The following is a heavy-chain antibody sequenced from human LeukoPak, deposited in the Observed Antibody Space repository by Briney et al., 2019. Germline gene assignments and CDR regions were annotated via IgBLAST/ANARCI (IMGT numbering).Heavy chain of an antibody. V-gene: IGHV4-59*12. CDR2: IYYSGST. CDR3: ARIYGSFQNYFDY. D-gene: IGHD1-26*01. J-gene: IGHJ4*02. CDR1: GGSISSYY. Sequence: PSETLSLTCTVSGGSISSYYWSWIRQPPGKGLEWIGYIYYSGSTNYNPSLKSRVTISVDTSKNQFSLKLSSVTAADTAFYYCARIYGSFQNYFDYWGQGTLVTVSS.